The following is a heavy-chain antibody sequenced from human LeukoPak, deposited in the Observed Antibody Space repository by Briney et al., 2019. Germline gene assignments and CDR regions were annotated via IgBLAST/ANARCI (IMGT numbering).Heavy chain of an antibody. J-gene: IGHJ6*02. D-gene: IGHD3-9*01. CDR2: INHSGST. Sequence: PSETLSLTCAVYGGSFSGYYWSWIRQPPGKGLEWIGEINHSGSTNYNPSLKSRVTISVDTSKNQFSLKLSSVTAADTAVYYCACELLYYDILTGYYRGCDGYGMDVWGQGTTVTVSS. CDR1: GGSFSGYY. V-gene: IGHV4-34*01. CDR3: ACELLYYDILTGYYRGCDGYGMDV.